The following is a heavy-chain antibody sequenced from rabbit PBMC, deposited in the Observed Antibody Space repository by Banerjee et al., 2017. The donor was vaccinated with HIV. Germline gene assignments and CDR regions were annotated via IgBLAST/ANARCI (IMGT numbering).Heavy chain of an antibody. CDR1: GIDFSRSFW. Sequence: QEQLVESGGGLVTLGGSLKLTCKASGIDFSRSFWISWVRQTPGKGLEWIGCIYPTYGATDYANWVNGRFTISSHNAQNTVDLQLNSLTAADTATYFCVRDDAGSSYGFNLWGQGTLVTVS. CDR3: VRDDAGSSYGFNL. V-gene: IGHV1S43*01. D-gene: IGHD8-1*01. CDR2: IYPTYGAT. J-gene: IGHJ4*01.